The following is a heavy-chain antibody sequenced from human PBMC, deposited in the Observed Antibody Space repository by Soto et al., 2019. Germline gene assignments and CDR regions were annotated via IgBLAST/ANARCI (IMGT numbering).Heavy chain of an antibody. Sequence: ASVKVSCKVSGYTLTELSMHWVRQAPGKGLEWMGGFDPEDGETIYAQKFQGRVTMTEDTSTDTAYMELSSLRSEDTAVYYCATSGHGYSYGHRVGYYYGMDVWGQGTTVTVS. CDR3: ATSGHGYSYGHRVGYYYGMDV. CDR2: FDPEDGET. D-gene: IGHD5-18*01. V-gene: IGHV1-24*01. J-gene: IGHJ6*02. CDR1: GYTLTELS.